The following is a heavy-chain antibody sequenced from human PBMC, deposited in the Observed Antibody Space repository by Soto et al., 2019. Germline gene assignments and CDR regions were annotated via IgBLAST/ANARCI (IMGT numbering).Heavy chain of an antibody. J-gene: IGHJ6*02. V-gene: IGHV1-18*01. CDR3: ATVYGSGSYFVDYYGMDV. CDR1: AYSFTSYG. Sequence: ASMKVSCKAAAYSFTSYGIIWVRQAPGEGLEWMGWISADNGHTNYAQKFQGRVTMTKATSTRTAYMDLRSLRSDDTAVYYCATVYGSGSYFVDYYGMDVWGQGTTVTVS. CDR2: ISADNGHT. D-gene: IGHD3-10*01.